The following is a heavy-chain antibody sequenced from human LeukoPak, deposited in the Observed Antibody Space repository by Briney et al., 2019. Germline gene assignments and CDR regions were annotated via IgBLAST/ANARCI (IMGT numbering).Heavy chain of an antibody. J-gene: IGHJ4*02. Sequence: GGSLRLSCSASGFTFSDYVMTWVRQAPGKGLEWVSAISGSGGSTHYADSVKGRFTISRDNSKNTLYLQMNSLRAEDTAVYYCAKDPIGSSYYGGDSWGQGTLVTVFS. V-gene: IGHV3-23*01. CDR1: GFTFSDYV. CDR3: AKDPIGSSYYGGDS. D-gene: IGHD6-13*01. CDR2: ISGSGGST.